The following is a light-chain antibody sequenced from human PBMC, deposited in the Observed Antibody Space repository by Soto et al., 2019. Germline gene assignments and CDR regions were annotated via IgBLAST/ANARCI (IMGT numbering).Light chain of an antibody. V-gene: IGLV1-44*01. CDR3: AAWDDSLNGVV. CDR1: SSNIGSTT. Sequence: QAVVPQPPSASGTPGQRVTLACSGSSSNIGSTTVKWYQQLPGTAPKLLIYNNNQRPSGVPDRFSGSKSGTSASLAISGLQSEDEADYYCAAWDDSLNGVVFGGGTKLTVL. CDR2: NNN. J-gene: IGLJ3*02.